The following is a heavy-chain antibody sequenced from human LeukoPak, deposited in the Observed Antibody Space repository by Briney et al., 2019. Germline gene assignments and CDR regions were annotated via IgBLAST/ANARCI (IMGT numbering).Heavy chain of an antibody. CDR1: GGSISSSSYY. CDR3: ARNLDWLFFFDY. D-gene: IGHD3-9*01. CDR2: IYYSGST. Sequence: PSETLSLTCTVSGGSISSSSYYWGWIRQPPGKGLEWIGSIYYSGSTYYNPSLKSRVTISVDTSKNQFSLKLSSVTAADTAVYYCARNLDWLFFFDYWGQGTLVTVSS. V-gene: IGHV4-39*07. J-gene: IGHJ4*02.